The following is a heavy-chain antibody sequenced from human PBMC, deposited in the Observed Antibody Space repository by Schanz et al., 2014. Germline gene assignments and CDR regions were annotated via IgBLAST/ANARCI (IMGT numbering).Heavy chain of an antibody. CDR1: GFTFSSYW. V-gene: IGHV3-7*01. CDR3: ARDKGGLIPFDY. D-gene: IGHD2-15*01. J-gene: IGHJ4*02. Sequence: EVQLVESGGGLVQPGGSLRLSCAASGFTFSSYWMSWVRQAPGKGLEWVANIKQDGSEKYYVDSVQGRFTISRDNAKNALYLQMNSLRAEDTAVYYCARDKGGLIPFDYWGQGTLVAVSS. CDR2: IKQDGSEK.